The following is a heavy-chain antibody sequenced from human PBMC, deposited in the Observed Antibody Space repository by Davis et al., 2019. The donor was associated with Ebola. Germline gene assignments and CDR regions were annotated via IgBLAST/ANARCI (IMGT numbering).Heavy chain of an antibody. CDR1: GFTLDDYA. J-gene: IGHJ4*02. CDR2: ISWNSGSI. V-gene: IGHV3-9*01. Sequence: SLKISCAASGFTLDDYAMYWVRQAPGKGLEWVSGISWNSGSIGYADSVQGRFIISRDNAKNSVYLQMDSLRVEDTAFYYCGKDLLPGGLESWGQGTLVTVSS. CDR3: GKDLLPGGLES. D-gene: IGHD1-14*01.